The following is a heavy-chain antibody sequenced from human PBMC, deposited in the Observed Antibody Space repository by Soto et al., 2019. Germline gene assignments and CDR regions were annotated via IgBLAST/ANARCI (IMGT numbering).Heavy chain of an antibody. Sequence: GGSLRLSCLASGFTFSDFAMTWVRHVPGRGLEWVASLDGAGGSTHYAESVRGRFSISRDNSQNTLFLQMKRLTVDDTAIYYCAAPRDEYGSGVSWFTYGMDIWGQGTTVTVSS. J-gene: IGHJ6*02. CDR1: GFTFSDFA. D-gene: IGHD3-10*01. V-gene: IGHV3-23*01. CDR3: AAPRDEYGSGVSWFTYGMDI. CDR2: LDGAGGST.